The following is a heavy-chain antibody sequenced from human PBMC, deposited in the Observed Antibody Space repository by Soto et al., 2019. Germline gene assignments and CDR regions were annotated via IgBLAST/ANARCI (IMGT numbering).Heavy chain of an antibody. V-gene: IGHV3-53*01. CDR3: AITGAGYYIV. Sequence: GGSLRLSCAASGFTVSSNYLSWVRQAPGKGLEWVSVIFSADNTHYADPVKGRFTISRDNSKNTVFLQMNSLRAEDTAVYYCAITGAGYYIVWGQGTPVTVSS. CDR1: GFTVSSNY. D-gene: IGHD3-3*01. CDR2: IFSADNT. J-gene: IGHJ4*02.